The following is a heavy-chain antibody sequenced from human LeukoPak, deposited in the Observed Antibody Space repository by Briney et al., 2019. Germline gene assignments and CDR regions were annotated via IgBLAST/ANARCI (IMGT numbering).Heavy chain of an antibody. CDR2: INPSDGST. CDR1: GYTFTICY. V-gene: IGHV1-46*01. D-gene: IGHD1-26*01. Sequence: ASVNVSFTASGYTFTICYMHWVRQAPGQGLEWMGIINPSDGSTNYTQKFQGRVTMTRDRSRSTVYLELSSLRSEDTAVYYCTRPKDSGSHLFLFDYWGQGTLVTVSS. CDR3: TRPKDSGSHLFLFDY. J-gene: IGHJ4*02.